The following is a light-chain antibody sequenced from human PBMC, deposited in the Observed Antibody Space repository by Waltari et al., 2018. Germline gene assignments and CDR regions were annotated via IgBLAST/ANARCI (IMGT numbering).Light chain of an antibody. CDR1: QSLVYTDGNTY. CDR3: MQGIHWPFT. Sequence: VVMTQSPLSLPVTLGQPASISCRSGQSLVYTDGNTYLSWFQQRPGQSPRRLIYKVSYRDSGVPDRFSGSGSGTDFTLKISGVEAEDIGIYYCMQGIHWPFTFGPGTKVDIK. J-gene: IGKJ3*01. V-gene: IGKV2-30*01. CDR2: KVS.